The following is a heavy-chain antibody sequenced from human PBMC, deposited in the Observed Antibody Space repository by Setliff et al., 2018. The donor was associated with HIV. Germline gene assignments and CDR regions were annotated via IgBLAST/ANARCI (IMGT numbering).Heavy chain of an antibody. CDR3: ARERGSTYYFDY. D-gene: IGHD5-12*01. V-gene: IGHV1-46*01. CDR2: INPSNSDT. Sequence: ASVKVSCKASGYTFTGNYIHWVRQAPGQGLEWLGVINPSNSDTDYAQKFQGRVTMTGDTSTSTVYMDLSSLRFEDTAVYYCARERGSTYYFDYWGQGTLVTVSS. CDR1: GYTFTGNY. J-gene: IGHJ4*02.